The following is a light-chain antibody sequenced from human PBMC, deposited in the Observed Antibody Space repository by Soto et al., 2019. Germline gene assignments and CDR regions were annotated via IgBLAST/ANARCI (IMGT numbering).Light chain of an antibody. V-gene: IGKV1-12*01. Sequence: DIQMTQSPSSVSASVGDRVTITCRASQDISTYLAGYQQKPGKAPRLLIFAASSLHSGVPFRFSGSGSGTDFTLTISSLQPEDFAIYYCQQSNIFPLTFGGGTRVEIK. J-gene: IGKJ4*01. CDR1: QDISTY. CDR3: QQSNIFPLT. CDR2: AAS.